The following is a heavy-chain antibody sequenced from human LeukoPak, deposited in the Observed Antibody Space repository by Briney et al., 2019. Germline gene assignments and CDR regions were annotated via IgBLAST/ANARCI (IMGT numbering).Heavy chain of an antibody. CDR2: INHSGST. Sequence: PSETLSLTCAVYGGSFSGYYWSWIRQPPGKGLEWIGEINHSGSTNYNPSLESRVTISVDTSKNQFSLKLSSVTAADTAVYYCARLRDGYTRGFDYWGQGTLVTVSS. J-gene: IGHJ4*02. V-gene: IGHV4-34*01. CDR1: GGSFSGYY. D-gene: IGHD5-24*01. CDR3: ARLRDGYTRGFDY.